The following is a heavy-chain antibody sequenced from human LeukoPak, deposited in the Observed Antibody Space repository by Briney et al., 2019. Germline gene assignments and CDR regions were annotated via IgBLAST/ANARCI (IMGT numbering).Heavy chain of an antibody. CDR1: GFTFSSRDW. CDR3: ARRAGAYSHPYDY. V-gene: IGHV3-53*01. J-gene: IGHJ4*02. Sequence: GGSLRLSCVASGFTFSSRDWMTWVRQAPGKGLEWVSFIYSDNTHYSDSVKGRFTISRDNSKNTLYLQMNSLRAEDTAVYYCARRAGAYSHPYDYWGQGTLVTVSS. CDR2: IYSDNT. D-gene: IGHD4/OR15-4a*01.